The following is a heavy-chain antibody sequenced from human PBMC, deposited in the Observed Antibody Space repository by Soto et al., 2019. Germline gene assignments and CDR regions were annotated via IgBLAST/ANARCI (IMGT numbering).Heavy chain of an antibody. D-gene: IGHD3-3*01. CDR3: ARHYDFWSGQYYYGLDV. CDR2: IYPGDSDT. J-gene: IGHJ6*02. V-gene: IGHV5-51*01. Sequence: PGESLKISCRGSGYSFTTYWIGWMRQMPGKGLEWMGTIYPGDSDTKYSPSFQGQVTISADKSISTAYLQWDSLKASDTAMYYCARHYDFWSGQYYYGLDVWGQGTTVTVSS. CDR1: GYSFTTYW.